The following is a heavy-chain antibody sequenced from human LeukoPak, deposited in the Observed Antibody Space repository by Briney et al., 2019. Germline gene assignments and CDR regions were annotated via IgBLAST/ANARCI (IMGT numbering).Heavy chain of an antibody. CDR3: ATQTGYSSGWYPRDDAFDI. CDR2: ISAYNGNT. V-gene: IGHV1-18*01. Sequence: ASVKVSCKASGYTFTSYGISWVRQAPGQGLEWMGWISAYNGNTNYAQKLQGRVTMTTDTSTSTAYMELRSLRSDDTAVYYCATQTGYSSGWYPRDDAFDIWGQGTMVTVSS. D-gene: IGHD6-19*01. CDR1: GYTFTSYG. J-gene: IGHJ3*02.